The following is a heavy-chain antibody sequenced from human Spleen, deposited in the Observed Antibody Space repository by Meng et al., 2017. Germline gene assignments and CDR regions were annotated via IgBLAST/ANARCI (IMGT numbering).Heavy chain of an antibody. J-gene: IGHJ6*02. CDR1: GFTFSSYS. V-gene: IGHV3-21*01. Sequence: GESLKISCAASGFTFSSYSMNWVRQAPGKGLEWVSSISSSSSYIYYADSVKGRFTISRDNAKNSLYLQMNSLRAEDTAVYYCARAWLRYFDWLLHYYGMDVWGQGTMVTVSS. D-gene: IGHD3-9*01. CDR3: ARAWLRYFDWLLHYYGMDV. CDR2: ISSSSSYI.